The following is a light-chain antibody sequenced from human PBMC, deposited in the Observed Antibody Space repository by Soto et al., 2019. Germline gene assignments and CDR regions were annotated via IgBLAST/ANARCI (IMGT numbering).Light chain of an antibody. CDR1: SSNLGAIYN. Sequence: QSVLTQPPSVSGAPGQGVTISCTGSSSNLGAIYNVHWYQQLPGTAPKLLIYDNSNRPSGVPDRFSGSKSGTSASLAITGLQAEHEADYYCQSYDSSLSDRVFGGGTKLAVL. J-gene: IGLJ3*02. V-gene: IGLV1-40*01. CDR3: QSYDSSLSDRV. CDR2: DNS.